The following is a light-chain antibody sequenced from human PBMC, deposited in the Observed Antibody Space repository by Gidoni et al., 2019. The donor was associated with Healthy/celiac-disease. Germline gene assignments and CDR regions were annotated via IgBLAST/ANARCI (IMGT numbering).Light chain of an antibody. CDR1: QSVSSY. CDR3: QQRSNWPPWT. CDR2: DAS. V-gene: IGKV3-11*01. J-gene: IGKJ1*01. Sequence: EPVWTQSAATMSVSPGERATISCRASQSVSSYLARDQKKPGQAPRLLISDASNRATGIPAMFSGRASGPDFTLTIRSLAPEDIAVYHRQQRSNWPPWTFGQGTKVEIK.